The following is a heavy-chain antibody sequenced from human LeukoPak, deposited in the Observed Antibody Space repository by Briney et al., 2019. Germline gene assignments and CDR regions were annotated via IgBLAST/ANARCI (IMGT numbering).Heavy chain of an antibody. CDR1: GGSFSGYY. Sequence: SETLSLTCAVYGGSFSGYYWSWIRQPPAKGLEGIGEINHSGSTNYNPSLKRRVTISVDTSKNQFSLKLSSVTAADTAVYYCATSEGANYVYGMDVWGQGTTVTVSS. CDR3: ATSEGANYVYGMDV. J-gene: IGHJ6*02. V-gene: IGHV4-34*01. CDR2: INHSGST.